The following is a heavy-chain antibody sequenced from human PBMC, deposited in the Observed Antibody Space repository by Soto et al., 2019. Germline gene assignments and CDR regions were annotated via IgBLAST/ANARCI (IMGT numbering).Heavy chain of an antibody. V-gene: IGHV4-4*07. CDR1: GSSFSNFY. D-gene: IGHD3-10*01. J-gene: IGHJ4*02. Sequence: KTSETLSLTCSVSGSSFSNFYWSWIRQPAGKGLEWIGRIYTSGATSYNPSLKSRVTMSVDTSQTQMSLNLTSVTAADTAVYYCARGGIQLSYAFDHWGQGILVTVSS. CDR3: ARGGIQLSYAFDH. CDR2: IYTSGAT.